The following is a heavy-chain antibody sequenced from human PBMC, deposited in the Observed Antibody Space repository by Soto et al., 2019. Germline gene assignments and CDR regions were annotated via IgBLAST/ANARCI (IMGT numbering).Heavy chain of an antibody. CDR3: ARWVEVSLDYFDS. CDR1: GAYMRNDYYY. Sequence: QVQLQESGPGLVKPSQTLSLTCAVSGAYMRNDYYYWSWVRQKPGKDLEWIGHMHHSGRTHYNPSLKSRVTITVDPSKNQFSSYPNSVTAADTAVYYGARWVEVSLDYFDSWGQGTPVTVSS. D-gene: IGHD2-15*01. J-gene: IGHJ4*02. CDR2: MHHSGRT. V-gene: IGHV4-31*11.